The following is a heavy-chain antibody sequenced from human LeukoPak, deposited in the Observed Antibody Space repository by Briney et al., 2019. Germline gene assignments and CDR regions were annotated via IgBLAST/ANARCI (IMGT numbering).Heavy chain of an antibody. Sequence: ASVKVSRKASGYTFTSYAMNWVRQAPGQGLEWMGWINTNTGNPTYAQGFTGRFVFSLDTSVSTAYLQISSLKAEDTAVYYCARGVPMVRGVMPDYWGQGTLVTVSS. CDR3: ARGVPMVRGVMPDY. CDR1: GYTFTSYA. D-gene: IGHD3-10*01. CDR2: INTNTGNP. V-gene: IGHV7-4-1*02. J-gene: IGHJ4*02.